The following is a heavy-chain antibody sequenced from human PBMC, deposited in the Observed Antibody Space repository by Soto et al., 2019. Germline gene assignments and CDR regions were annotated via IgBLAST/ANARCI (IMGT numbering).Heavy chain of an antibody. CDR2: ISAYNGNT. CDR3: ARDGTGGYSYGFPLHDAFDI. V-gene: IGHV1-18*04. CDR1: GYTFTSYG. Sequence: AAVKVSCKASGYTFTSYGISWVRQAPGQGLEWMGWISAYNGNTNYAQKLQGRVTMTTDTSTSTAYMELRSLRSDDTAVYYCARDGTGGYSYGFPLHDAFDIWGQGTMVTVSS. J-gene: IGHJ3*02. D-gene: IGHD5-18*01.